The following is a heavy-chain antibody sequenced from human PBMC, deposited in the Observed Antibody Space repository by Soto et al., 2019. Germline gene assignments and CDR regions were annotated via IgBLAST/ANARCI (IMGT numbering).Heavy chain of an antibody. CDR1: GGTFSSYA. Sequence: ASVKVSCKASGGTFSSYAISWVRQAPGQGLEWMGGIIPIFGTANYAQKFQGRVTITADESTSTAYMELSSLRSEDTAVYYCARDLGYSYGPIVYWGQGTLVTVSS. CDR2: IIPIFGTA. J-gene: IGHJ4*02. V-gene: IGHV1-69*13. D-gene: IGHD5-18*01. CDR3: ARDLGYSYGPIVY.